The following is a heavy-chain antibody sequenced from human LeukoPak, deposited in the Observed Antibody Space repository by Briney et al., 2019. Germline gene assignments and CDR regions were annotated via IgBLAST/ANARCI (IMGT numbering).Heavy chain of an antibody. J-gene: IGHJ5*02. Sequence: PSETLSLTCTVSGGSISSSSYYWGWIRQPPGKGLEWIGSIYYSGSTYYNPSLKSRVTISVDTSKNQFSLKLSSVTAADTAVYYCARGLLWFGELLNWFDPWGQGTLVTVSS. CDR2: IYYSGST. D-gene: IGHD3-10*01. CDR3: ARGLLWFGELLNWFDP. V-gene: IGHV4-39*07. CDR1: GGSISSSSYY.